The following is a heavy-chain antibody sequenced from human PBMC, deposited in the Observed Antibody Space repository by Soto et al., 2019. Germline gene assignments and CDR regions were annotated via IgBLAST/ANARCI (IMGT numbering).Heavy chain of an antibody. CDR1: GFNFSSYS. V-gene: IGHV3-21*01. J-gene: IGHJ3*02. CDR3: ARDAVVSGWYERDAFDI. D-gene: IGHD6-19*01. Sequence: TGGSLRLSCAASGFNFSSYSMNWVRQAPGKGLEWVSSISSSSSYIYYADSVKGRFTISRDNAKNSLYLQMNSLRAEDTAVYYCARDAVVSGWYERDAFDIWGQGTMVTVSS. CDR2: ISSSSSYI.